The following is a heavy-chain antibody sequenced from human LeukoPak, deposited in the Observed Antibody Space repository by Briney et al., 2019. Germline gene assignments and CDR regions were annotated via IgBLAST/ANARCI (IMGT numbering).Heavy chain of an antibody. D-gene: IGHD2-2*01. J-gene: IGHJ4*02. CDR1: GYTFTGYY. V-gene: IGHV1-2*02. Sequence: ASVKVSCRASGYTFTGYYMHWVRQAPGQGLEWMGWINPNSGSTNYAQKFQGRVTMTRDTSISTAYMELSRLRSDDTAVYYCARGTRRSTSSLDYWGQGTLVTVSS. CDR3: ARGTRRSTSSLDY. CDR2: INPNSGST.